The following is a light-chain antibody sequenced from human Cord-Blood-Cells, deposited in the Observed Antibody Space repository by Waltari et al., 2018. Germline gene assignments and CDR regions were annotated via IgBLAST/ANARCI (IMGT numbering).Light chain of an antibody. J-gene: IGKJ4*01. Sequence: DMVMTQSPDSLAVSLGERATINYKSSQSVLYSSNNKNYLAWYQHKPGQPPKLLIYWASTRESGVPDRFSGSGSGTDFTLTISSLQAEDVAVYYCQQYDSTPLTFGGGTKVEIK. CDR1: QSVLYSSNNKNY. CDR3: QQYDSTPLT. V-gene: IGKV4-1*01. CDR2: WAS.